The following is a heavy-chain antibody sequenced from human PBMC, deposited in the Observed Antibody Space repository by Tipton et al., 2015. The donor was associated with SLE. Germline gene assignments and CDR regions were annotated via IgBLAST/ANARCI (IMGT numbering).Heavy chain of an antibody. CDR3: ARLLRGYSYGWNAFDI. J-gene: IGHJ3*02. CDR2: IYYSGST. V-gene: IGHV4-61*09. Sequence: TLFLTCTVSGGSISSGTYYWSWIRQPAGKGLEWIGYIYYSGSTNYNPSLKSRVTISVDTSKNQFSLKLSSVTAADTAVYYCARLLRGYSYGWNAFDIWGQGTMVTVSS. D-gene: IGHD5-18*01. CDR1: GGSISSGTYY.